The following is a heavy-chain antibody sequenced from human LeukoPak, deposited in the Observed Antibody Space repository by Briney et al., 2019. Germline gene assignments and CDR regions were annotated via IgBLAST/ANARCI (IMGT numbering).Heavy chain of an antibody. CDR2: INHSGST. Sequence: SETLSLTCTVSGGSISSYYWSWIRQPPGKGLERIGEINHSGSTNYNPSLKSRVTISVDTSKNQFSLKLSSVTAADTAVYYCAGGSGSPSLMDVWGKGTTVTVSS. CDR1: GGSISSYY. V-gene: IGHV4-34*01. J-gene: IGHJ6*04. D-gene: IGHD3-10*01. CDR3: AGGSGSPSLMDV.